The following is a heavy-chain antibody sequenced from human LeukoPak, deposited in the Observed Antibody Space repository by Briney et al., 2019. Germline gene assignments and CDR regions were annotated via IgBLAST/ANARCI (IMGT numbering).Heavy chain of an antibody. CDR1: GFTFSSYA. Sequence: PGGSLRLSCAASGFTFSSYAMHWVRQAPGKGLEWVAVISYDGSNKYYADSVMGRFTISRDNSKNTLYLQMNSLRAEDTAVYYCARDMGGWGYYYDSSGYNAFDIWGQGTMVTVSS. CDR2: ISYDGSNK. CDR3: ARDMGGWGYYYDSSGYNAFDI. V-gene: IGHV3-30-3*01. D-gene: IGHD3-22*01. J-gene: IGHJ3*02.